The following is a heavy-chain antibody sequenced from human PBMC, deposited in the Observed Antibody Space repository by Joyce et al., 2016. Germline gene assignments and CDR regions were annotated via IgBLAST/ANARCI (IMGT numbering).Heavy chain of an antibody. J-gene: IGHJ4*02. D-gene: IGHD4-23*01. Sequence: EVQLVESGGGLVQPGGSLRLSCAASGFTFSSYWMYWVRKAPGKGLVWVSRINRDGSSTTYADSVKGRFTISRDNAKNTLYLQMNSLRAEDMAVYYCARLRRWSGPSDCWGQGTLVTVSS. CDR3: ARLRRWSGPSDC. CDR1: GFTFSSYW. CDR2: INRDGSST. V-gene: IGHV3-74*03.